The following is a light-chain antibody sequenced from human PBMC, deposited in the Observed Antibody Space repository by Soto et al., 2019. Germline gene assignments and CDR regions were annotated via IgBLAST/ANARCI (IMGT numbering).Light chain of an antibody. CDR1: QSISSY. CDR2: AAS. J-gene: IGKJ3*01. V-gene: IGKV1-39*01. CDR3: PQSDSTPFD. Sequence: DIQMTQSPSSLSASVGDRVTITCRASQSISSYLNWYQQKPGKAPKLLIYAASSLQSGVPSRFSGSGSGTDFTLTISSQQPEDFATYYWPQSDSTPFDFGPGTQVDI.